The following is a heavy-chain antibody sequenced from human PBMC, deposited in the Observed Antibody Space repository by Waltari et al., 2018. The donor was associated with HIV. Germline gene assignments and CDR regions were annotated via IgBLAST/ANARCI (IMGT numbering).Heavy chain of an antibody. Sequence: EVQLVESGGGLVKPGGSLRLSCAASGFTLSSSWMSWVRQAPGKGLEWVANIKQDGSEKYYVDSVKGRFTISRDNAKNSLYLQMNSLRAEDTAVYYCARDRHYDILTGSYFDYWGQGTLVTVSS. D-gene: IGHD3-9*01. CDR2: IKQDGSEK. CDR1: GFTLSSSW. CDR3: ARDRHYDILTGSYFDY. J-gene: IGHJ4*02. V-gene: IGHV3-7*01.